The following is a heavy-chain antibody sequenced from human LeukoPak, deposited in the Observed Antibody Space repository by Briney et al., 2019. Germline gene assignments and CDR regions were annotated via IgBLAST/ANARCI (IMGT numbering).Heavy chain of an antibody. J-gene: IGHJ3*02. CDR2: IPYSGNT. V-gene: IGHV4-59*12. CDR3: ARVWVRGVTSAFDI. Sequence: SETLSLTCNVSDVSISSSYWSWIRQPPGKRLEWIGYIPYSGNTHYNPSLKSRLTLSVDKSKNNSSLKVSTVTAADTAVYYCARVWVRGVTSAFDIWGQGTMVTVSS. CDR1: DVSISSSY. D-gene: IGHD3-10*01.